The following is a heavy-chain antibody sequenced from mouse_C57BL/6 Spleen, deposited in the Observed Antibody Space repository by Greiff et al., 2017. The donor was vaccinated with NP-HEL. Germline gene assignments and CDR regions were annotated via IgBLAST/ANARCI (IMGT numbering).Heavy chain of an antibody. D-gene: IGHD1-1*01. CDR2: IDPSDSET. CDR1: GYTFTSYW. CDR3: ARSHGYGRSWYFDY. Sequence: QVQLQQPGAELVRPGSSVKLSCKASGYTFTSYWMHWVKQRPIQGLEWIGNIDPSDSETHYNQKFKDKATLTVDKSSSTAYMQLSSLTSEDSAVYYCARSHGYGRSWYFDYWGQGTTLTVSS. V-gene: IGHV1-52*01. J-gene: IGHJ2*01.